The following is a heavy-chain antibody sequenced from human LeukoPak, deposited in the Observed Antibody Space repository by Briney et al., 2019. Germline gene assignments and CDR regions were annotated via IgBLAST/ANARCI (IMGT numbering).Heavy chain of an antibody. CDR3: ARRPSGGSAIPFDF. CDR1: GGSISSRSYY. CDR2: IYNSEST. V-gene: IGHV4-39*07. Sequence: SETLSLTCTVSGGSISSRSYYWGWIRQPPGKGLEWIGSIYNSESTYYNPSLKSRVTISVDTSKNQLSLKVSSVTAADTAVYFCARRPSGGSAIPFDFWGQGALITVSS. D-gene: IGHD2-15*01. J-gene: IGHJ4*02.